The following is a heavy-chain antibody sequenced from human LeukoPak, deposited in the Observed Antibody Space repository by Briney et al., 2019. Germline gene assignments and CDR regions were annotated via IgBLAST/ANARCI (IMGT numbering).Heavy chain of an antibody. D-gene: IGHD3-10*01. V-gene: IGHV4-39*07. CDR3: ASGELPDY. CDR1: GGSISSSSYY. Sequence: PSETLSLTCTVSGGSISSSSYYWGWIRQPPGKGLEWIGSIYYSGSTYYNPSLKSRVTISVDTSKNQFSLKLSSVTAADTAVYYCASGELPDYWGQGTLVTVSS. J-gene: IGHJ4*02. CDR2: IYYSGST.